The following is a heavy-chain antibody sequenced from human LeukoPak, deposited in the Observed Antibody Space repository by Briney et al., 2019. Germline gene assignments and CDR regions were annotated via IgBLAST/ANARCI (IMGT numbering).Heavy chain of an antibody. J-gene: IGHJ6*03. V-gene: IGHV3-48*04. CDR1: GFTFSSYS. Sequence: GGSLRLSCAASGFTFSSYSMNWVRQAPGKGLEWISYISSSSSTIYYADSVKGRFTVSRDNAKNTLYLQMNSLRVEDTAVYYCAKGGATGTSPHYFYYYYMDVWGKGATVTVSS. CDR3: AKGGATGTSPHYFYYYYMDV. D-gene: IGHD1-7*01. CDR2: ISSSSSTI.